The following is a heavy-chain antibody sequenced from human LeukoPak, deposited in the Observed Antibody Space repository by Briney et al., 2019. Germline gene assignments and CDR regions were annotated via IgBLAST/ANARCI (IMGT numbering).Heavy chain of an antibody. V-gene: IGHV4-38-2*01. CDR3: ARPRGTLWCGELFWFDP. CDR2: IYHSGST. Sequence: PSETLSLTCAVSGYSISSGYYWGWIRQPPGKGLEWIGSIYHSGSTYYNPSLKSRVTISVDTSKNQFSLKLSSVTAADTAVYYCARPRGTLWCGELFWFDPWGQGTLVTVSS. CDR1: GYSISSGYY. J-gene: IGHJ5*02. D-gene: IGHD3-10*01.